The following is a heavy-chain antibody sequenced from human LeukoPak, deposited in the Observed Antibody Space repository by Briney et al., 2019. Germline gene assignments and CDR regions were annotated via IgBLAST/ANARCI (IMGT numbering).Heavy chain of an antibody. CDR1: GFTFSGSA. J-gene: IGHJ3*01. V-gene: IGHV3-23*01. D-gene: IGHD5-24*01. Sequence: GGSLRLSCAASGFTFSGSAMSWVRQAPGKGLEWVSLSGGNTYYADSVKGRFTISRDNSKDTLYLQMNSLRAEDKAIYYCARDIQLSTWGLGTMVTVSS. CDR2: SGGNT. CDR3: ARDIQLST.